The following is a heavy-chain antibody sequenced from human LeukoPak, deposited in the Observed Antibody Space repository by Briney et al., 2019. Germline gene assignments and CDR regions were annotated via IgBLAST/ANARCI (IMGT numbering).Heavy chain of an antibody. V-gene: IGHV3-23*01. D-gene: IGHD3-22*01. CDR3: AKGDGDYYDSSGYYGNFDY. CDR1: GFTFSSYA. J-gene: IGHJ4*02. CDR2: ISGSGGST. Sequence: PGGSLRLSCAASGFTFSSYAMSWVRQAPGKGLEWVSAISGSGGSTYYADSVKGRFTISRDNSKSTLYLQMNSLRAEDTAVYYCAKGDGDYYDSSGYYGNFDYWGQGTLVTVSS.